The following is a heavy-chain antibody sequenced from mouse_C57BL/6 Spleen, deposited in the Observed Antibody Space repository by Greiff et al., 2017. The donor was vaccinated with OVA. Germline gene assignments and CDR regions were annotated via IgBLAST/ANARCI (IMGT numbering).Heavy chain of an antibody. D-gene: IGHD4-1*01. V-gene: IGHV5-16*01. CDR2: INYDGSST. CDR1: GFTFSDYY. J-gene: IGHJ1*03. Sequence: EVKVVESEGGLVQPGSSMKLSCTASGFTFSDYYMAWVRQVPEKGLEWVANINYDGSSTYYLDSLKSRFIISRDNAKNILYLQMSSLKSEDTATYYCASLGVTGTDWYFDVWGTGTTVTVSS. CDR3: ASLGVTGTDWYFDV.